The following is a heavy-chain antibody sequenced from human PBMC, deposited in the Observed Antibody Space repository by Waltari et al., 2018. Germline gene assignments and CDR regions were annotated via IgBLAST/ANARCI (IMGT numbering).Heavy chain of an antibody. CDR3: ARDRGSRDAFDI. J-gene: IGHJ3*02. CDR2: IYYSGST. V-gene: IGHV4-59*11. D-gene: IGHD6-13*01. Sequence: QVQLQESGPGLVKPSETLSLTCTVSGGSISSHYWSWIRQPPGQGLEWIGDIYYSGSTNYNTDLKSRVTRSVDTAKNQCSLKLSSVTAADTAVYYCARDRGSRDAFDIWGQGTMVTVSS. CDR1: GGSISSHY.